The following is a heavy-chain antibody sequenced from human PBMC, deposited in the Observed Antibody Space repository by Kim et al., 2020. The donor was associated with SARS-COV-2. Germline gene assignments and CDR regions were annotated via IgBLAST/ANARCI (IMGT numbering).Heavy chain of an antibody. J-gene: IGHJ5*02. CDR3: ARHRRGSSSGFDP. D-gene: IGHD1-26*01. Sequence: YSPSFQGQVTSSADKSISTAYLQWSSLKASDTAMYYCARHRRGSSSGFDPWGQGTLVTVSS. V-gene: IGHV5-51*01.